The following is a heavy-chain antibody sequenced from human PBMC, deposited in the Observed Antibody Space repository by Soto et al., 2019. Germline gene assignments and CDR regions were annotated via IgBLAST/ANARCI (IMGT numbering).Heavy chain of an antibody. CDR2: LSSDGISE. D-gene: IGHD5-18*01. Sequence: SLRLSCAASGFTITYYGMHWVRQAPGKGLEWVAALSSDGISEYYADSVKGRFSVSRDNIKNSMFLQISSLKGEDTAVYFCARNFAAQGQYNFDYWGQGTLVTVSS. V-gene: IGHV3-33*01. CDR1: GFTITYYG. J-gene: IGHJ4*02. CDR3: ARNFAAQGQYNFDY.